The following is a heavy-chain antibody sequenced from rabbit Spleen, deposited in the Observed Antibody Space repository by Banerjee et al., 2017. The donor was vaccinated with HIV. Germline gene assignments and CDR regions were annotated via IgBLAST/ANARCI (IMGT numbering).Heavy chain of an antibody. CDR3: ARDTSSSFSSYGMDL. D-gene: IGHD1-1*01. Sequence: VESGGGLVKPGASLTLTCTASGVSFSGSSYMCWVRQAPGKGLEWIGCIELGSSGFTYFASWAKGRFTITKTSSTTVTLQMTSLTAADTATYFCARDTSSSFSSYGMDLWGQGTLVTVS. J-gene: IGHJ6*01. V-gene: IGHV1S40*01. CDR1: GVSFSGSSY. CDR2: IELGSSGFT.